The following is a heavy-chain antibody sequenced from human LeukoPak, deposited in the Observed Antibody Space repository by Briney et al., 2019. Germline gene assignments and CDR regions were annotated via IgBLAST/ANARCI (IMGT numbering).Heavy chain of an antibody. J-gene: IGHJ4*02. CDR1: GYTFTSYG. CDR3: ARDSGYYDFWSGYYRVYYFDY. V-gene: IGHV1-18*01. D-gene: IGHD3-3*01. Sequence: ASVKVSCKASGYTFTSYGISWVRQAPGQGLEWMGWISAYNGNTNYAQKLQGRVTMTTDTSTSTAYMELRSLRSEDTAVYYCARDSGYYDFWSGYYRVYYFDYWGQGTLVTVSS. CDR2: ISAYNGNT.